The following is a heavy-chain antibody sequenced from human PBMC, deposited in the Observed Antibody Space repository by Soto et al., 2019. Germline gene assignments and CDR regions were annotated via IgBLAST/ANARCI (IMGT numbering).Heavy chain of an antibody. Sequence: QVLLVQSGAEVKKPGASVRVSCKASGYSFTDHYIHWVRQAPGQGLEWMGWINPNSGSTTYAQRFQGRVTMTRDTSISKAYMELSSLRSDDTAVFYGATVNGVVGIWFDAWGQGTLVTVSS. CDR3: ATVNGVVGIWFDA. J-gene: IGHJ5*02. V-gene: IGHV1-2*02. CDR1: GYSFTDHY. D-gene: IGHD3-3*01. CDR2: INPNSGST.